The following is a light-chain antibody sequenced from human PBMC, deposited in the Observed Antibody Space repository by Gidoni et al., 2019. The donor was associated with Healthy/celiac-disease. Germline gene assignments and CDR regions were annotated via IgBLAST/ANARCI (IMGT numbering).Light chain of an antibody. CDR3: QQSYSTLLT. Sequence: DIPMTQSPSSLSASVGDRVTITCRASQSISSYLNWYQQKPGKAPKLLIYAASSLLSGVPSRFSGSGSGTDFTLTISSLQPEDFATYYCQQSYSTLLTFGGGTKVEIK. J-gene: IGKJ4*01. V-gene: IGKV1-39*01. CDR1: QSISSY. CDR2: AAS.